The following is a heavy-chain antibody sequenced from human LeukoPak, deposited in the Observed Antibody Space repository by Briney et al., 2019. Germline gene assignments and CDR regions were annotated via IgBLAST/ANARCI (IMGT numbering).Heavy chain of an antibody. Sequence: SETLSLTCAVYGGSFSGYYWSWIRQPPGKGLEWGGEINHSGSTNYNPSLKSRVTISVDTSKNQFSLKLSSVTAADTAVYYCARGPGIAASRYGDVWGQGTTVGV. CDR1: GGSFSGYY. V-gene: IGHV4-34*01. CDR3: ARGPGIAASRYGDV. J-gene: IGHJ6*02. CDR2: INHSGST. D-gene: IGHD6-13*01.